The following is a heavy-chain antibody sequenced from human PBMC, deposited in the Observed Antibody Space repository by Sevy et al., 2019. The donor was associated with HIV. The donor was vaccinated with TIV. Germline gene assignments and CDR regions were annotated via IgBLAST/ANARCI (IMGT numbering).Heavy chain of an antibody. D-gene: IGHD3-10*01. CDR3: AKDRAPDYYGSGSYPPYSYGMDV. J-gene: IGHJ6*02. Sequence: GGSLRLSCTASGFTFHDYAMHWVRQAPGKGLEWVSGISWNSGSIGYADSVKGRFTISRDNAKNSLYLQMNSLRAEDAALYYCAKDRAPDYYGSGSYPPYSYGMDVWGQGTTVTVSS. CDR1: GFTFHDYA. CDR2: ISWNSGSI. V-gene: IGHV3-9*01.